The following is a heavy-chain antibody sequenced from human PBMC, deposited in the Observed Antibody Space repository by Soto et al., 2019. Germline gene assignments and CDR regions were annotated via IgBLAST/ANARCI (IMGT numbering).Heavy chain of an antibody. CDR3: ASGEEEAVAGTFNYYYGMDV. D-gene: IGHD6-19*01. CDR1: GGSISSYY. CDR2: IYYSGST. J-gene: IGHJ6*02. Sequence: PSETLSLTXTVSGGSISSYYWSWIRQPPGKGLEWIGYIYYSGSTNYNPSLKSRVTISVDTSKNQFSLKLSSVTAADTAVYYCASGEEEAVAGTFNYYYGMDVWGQGTTVTVSS. V-gene: IGHV4-59*01.